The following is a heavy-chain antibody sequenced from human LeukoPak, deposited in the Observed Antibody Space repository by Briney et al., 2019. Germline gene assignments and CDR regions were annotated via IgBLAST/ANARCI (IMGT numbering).Heavy chain of an antibody. CDR2: MSPYNDNT. V-gene: IGHV1-18*01. J-gene: IGHJ4*02. Sequence: ASVKDSCKASGYTFTSYVISWVRPAPGQGLEGMGWMSPYNDNTNSAQMHHARFTMTTETSTSTDYMKLTTLRSDAAAEYYGERHPDMKSSGYYSDYWGQGTLVIVSS. CDR3: ERHPDMKSSGYYSDY. CDR1: GYTFTSYV. D-gene: IGHD6-19*01.